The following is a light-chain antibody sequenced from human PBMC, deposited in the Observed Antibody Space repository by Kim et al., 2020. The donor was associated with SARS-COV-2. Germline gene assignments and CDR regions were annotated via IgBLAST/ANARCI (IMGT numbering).Light chain of an antibody. CDR2: QHN. J-gene: IGLJ2*01. Sequence: SYELTQPPSVSVSPGQTASITCSGDKLGDKYACWYQQKPGQSPVLVIYQHNKRPSGIPERFSGSNSGNTATLTISGTQAMDEADYYCQAWDSSTVVFGGGTQPTVL. CDR1: KLGDKY. CDR3: QAWDSSTVV. V-gene: IGLV3-1*01.